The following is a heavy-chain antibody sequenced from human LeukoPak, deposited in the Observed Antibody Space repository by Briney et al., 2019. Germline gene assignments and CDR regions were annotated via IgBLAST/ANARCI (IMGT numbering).Heavy chain of an antibody. J-gene: IGHJ4*02. CDR3: ARDVAYYFDY. V-gene: IGHV1-18*01. Sequence: ASVKVSCKASGYTFTSYGITWVRQAPGQGLEWMGWISVYNGNTNYAQKLQGRVTMTTDTSTSTAYMELRSLRSDDTAVYYCARDVAYYFDYWSQGTLVTVSS. CDR1: GYTFTSYG. CDR2: ISVYNGNT. D-gene: IGHD5-12*01.